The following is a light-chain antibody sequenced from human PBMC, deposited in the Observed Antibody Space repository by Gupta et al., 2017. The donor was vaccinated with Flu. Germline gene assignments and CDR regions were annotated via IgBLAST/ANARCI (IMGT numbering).Light chain of an antibody. V-gene: IGLV1-40*01. CDR1: SD. CDR2: GNT. J-gene: IGLJ1*01. CDR3: QSYDSSLTGSDV. Sequence: SDVHWYQKFPGTAPKPLLYGNTNRPSGVPDRFSASKSGTSASLAITGLQPDDEADYYCQSYDSSLTGSDVFVTGTKVTVL.